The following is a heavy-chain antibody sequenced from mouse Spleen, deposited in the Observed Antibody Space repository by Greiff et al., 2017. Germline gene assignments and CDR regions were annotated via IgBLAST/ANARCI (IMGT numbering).Heavy chain of an antibody. CDR3: ARRGSRFFDY. CDR1: GFTFSSYG. Sequence: EVTLVESGGDLVKPGGSLKLSCAASGFTFSSYGMSWVRQTPDKRLEWVATISSGGSYTYYPDSVKGRFTISRDNAKNTLYLQMSSLKSEDTAMYYCARRGSRFFDYWGQGTTLTVSS. D-gene: IGHD1-1*01. J-gene: IGHJ2*01. CDR2: ISSGGSYT. V-gene: IGHV5-6*02.